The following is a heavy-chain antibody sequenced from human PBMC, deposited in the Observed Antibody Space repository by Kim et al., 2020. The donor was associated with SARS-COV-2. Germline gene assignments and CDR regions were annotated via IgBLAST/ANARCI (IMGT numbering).Heavy chain of an antibody. CDR3: AKRFCDGGYCHPYFDS. V-gene: IGHV3-11*01. J-gene: IGHJ4*02. CDR1: GFTFSDTN. D-gene: IGHD2-21*02. Sequence: GGSLRLSCAASGFTFSDTNMSWLRQAPGKGLEWVSYITSSGTIIYYGDSVKGRFIISRDNAKNSLYLQMNSLRAEDTAVYYCAKRFCDGGYCHPYFDSWGQGTLVTVSS. CDR2: ITSSGTII.